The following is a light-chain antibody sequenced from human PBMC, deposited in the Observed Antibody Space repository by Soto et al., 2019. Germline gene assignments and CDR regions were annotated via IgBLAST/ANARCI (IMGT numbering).Light chain of an antibody. J-gene: IGLJ1*01. V-gene: IGLV2-14*03. Sequence: QSALTQPPSVSASPRQSITTSSTGTSSDVGGFDYVAWYQQHLGQAPKLIIYDVTVRRSGVANRFSGSRSGNTASLAISGLQTEDEAHYYCSSYTSASALDVFGTGNKVTVL. CDR3: SSYTSASALDV. CDR1: SSDVGGFDY. CDR2: DVT.